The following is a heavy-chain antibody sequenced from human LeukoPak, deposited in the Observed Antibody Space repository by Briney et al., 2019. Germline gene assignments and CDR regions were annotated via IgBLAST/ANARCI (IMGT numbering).Heavy chain of an antibody. V-gene: IGHV4-39*02. CDR1: GGSISSSSYY. CDR2: IYYSGST. Sequence: SETLSLTCTVSGGSISSSSYYWGWIRQPPGKGLEWIGSIYYSGSTYYNPSFKSRVTISVDTSKNQFSLKLSSVTAADTAVYYCARESDRRGAFDIWGQGTMVTVSS. CDR3: ARESDRRGAFDI. J-gene: IGHJ3*02. D-gene: IGHD3-10*01.